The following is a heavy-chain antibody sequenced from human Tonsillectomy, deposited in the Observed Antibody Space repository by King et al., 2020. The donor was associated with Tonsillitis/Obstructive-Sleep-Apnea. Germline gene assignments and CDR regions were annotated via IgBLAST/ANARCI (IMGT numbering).Heavy chain of an antibody. V-gene: IGHV3-23*04. CDR1: GFTFSSYA. J-gene: IGHJ2*01. D-gene: IGHD4-17*01. CDR3: AKDPSGLHGESLWYFDL. Sequence: VQLVESGGGLVQPGGSLRLSCAASGFTFSSYAMSWVRQAPGKGLEWVSAISGSGGSTYYADSVKGRFTISRDNSKNTLYLQMNSLRAEDTAVYYCAKDPSGLHGESLWYFDLWGRGTLVTVSS. CDR2: ISGSGGST.